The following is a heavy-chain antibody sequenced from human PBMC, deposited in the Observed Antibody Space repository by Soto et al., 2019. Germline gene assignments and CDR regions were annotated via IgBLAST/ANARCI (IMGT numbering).Heavy chain of an antibody. Sequence: GGSLRLSCAASGFTFSSYAMTWVRQAPGKGLEWVSIIGGSGATTHYADSVKGRFTISRDNSKSTLYLQMNSLRAEDTAVYYCARALCVGCFIDYWGQGTLVTVSS. V-gene: IGHV3-23*01. CDR3: ARALCVGCFIDY. J-gene: IGHJ4*02. CDR1: GFTFSSYA. CDR2: IGGSGATT. D-gene: IGHD2-21*02.